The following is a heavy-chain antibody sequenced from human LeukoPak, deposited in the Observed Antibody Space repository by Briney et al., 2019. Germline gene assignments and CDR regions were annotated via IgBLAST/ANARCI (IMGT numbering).Heavy chain of an antibody. J-gene: IGHJ6*03. Sequence: SETLSLTCTVSGGPISSYYWSWIRQPPGKGLEWIGEINHSGSTNYNPSLKSRVTISVDTSKNQFSLKLSSVTAADTAVYYCARTYYYYYMDVWGKGTTVTISS. CDR1: GGPISSYY. CDR2: INHSGST. V-gene: IGHV4-34*01. CDR3: ARTYYYYYMDV.